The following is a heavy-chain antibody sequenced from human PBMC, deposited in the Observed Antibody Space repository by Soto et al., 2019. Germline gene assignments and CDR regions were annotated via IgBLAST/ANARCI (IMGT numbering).Heavy chain of an antibody. Sequence: SVKVSCKASGGTFSSYAISWVRQAPGQGLEWMGGIIPIFGTANYAQKFQGRVTITADESTSTAYMELSSLRSEDTAVYYCARGRVPAATYSLKWKNGWFDPWGQGTLVTVSS. CDR3: ARGRVPAATYSLKWKNGWFDP. D-gene: IGHD2-2*01. J-gene: IGHJ5*02. V-gene: IGHV1-69*13. CDR1: GGTFSSYA. CDR2: IIPIFGTA.